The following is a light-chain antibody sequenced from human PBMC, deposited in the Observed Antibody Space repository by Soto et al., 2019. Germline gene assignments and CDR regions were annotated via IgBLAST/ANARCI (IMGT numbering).Light chain of an antibody. CDR3: SSYTTSTTLGV. CDR1: SSDVCTYNH. J-gene: IGLJ1*01. Sequence: QSALTQPASVSGSPGQSITISCTGTSSDVCTYNHVSWYQQHPGKAPKLMIYDVSNRPSGVSNRFSGSKSGNTASLTISGLQAEDEADYYCSSYTTSTTLGVFGTGTKVTVL. CDR2: DVS. V-gene: IGLV2-14*01.